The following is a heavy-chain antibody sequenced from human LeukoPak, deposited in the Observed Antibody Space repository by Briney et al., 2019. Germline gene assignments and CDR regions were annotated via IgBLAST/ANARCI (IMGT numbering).Heavy chain of an antibody. CDR3: AKLGSDLSTTMIVVVHFDY. D-gene: IGHD3-22*01. CDR1: RFTFSSYA. Sequence: GGSLRLSCAASRFTFSSYAMSWVRQAPGKGLEWVSAISGSGGSTYYADSVKGRFTISRDNSKNTLYLQMNSLRAEDTAVYYCAKLGSDLSTTMIVVVHFDYWGQGTLVTVSS. V-gene: IGHV3-23*01. CDR2: ISGSGGST. J-gene: IGHJ4*02.